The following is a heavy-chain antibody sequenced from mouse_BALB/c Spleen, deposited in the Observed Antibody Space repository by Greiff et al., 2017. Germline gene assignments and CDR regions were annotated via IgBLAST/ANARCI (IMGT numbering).Heavy chain of an antibody. D-gene: IGHD2-3*01. J-gene: IGHJ2*01. V-gene: IGHV5-6-3*01. CDR1: GFTFSSYG. CDR2: INSNGGST. CDR3: ARLGYDGYPDY. Sequence: EVKLMESGGGLVQPGGSLKLSCAASGFTFSSYGMSWVRQTPDKRLELVATINSNGGSTYYPDSVKGRVTISRDNAKNTLYLQMSSLKSEDTAMYYCARLGYDGYPDYWGQGTTLTVSS.